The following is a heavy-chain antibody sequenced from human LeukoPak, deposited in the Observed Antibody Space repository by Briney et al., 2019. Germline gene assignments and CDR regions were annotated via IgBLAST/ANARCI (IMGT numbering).Heavy chain of an antibody. V-gene: IGHV4-31*03. CDR3: ARAPLLLWFGESINYFDY. CDR1: VGSISSGGYY. J-gene: IGHJ4*02. Sequence: SETLSLTCTVSVGSISSGGYYCSSIRQPPGKGLERIEYNYYSGSTYYNPSLQGRVTISVDTSKNQFSLKLSSVTAADTAVYYCARAPLLLWFGESINYFDYWGQGTLVTVSS. CDR2: NYYSGST. D-gene: IGHD3-10*01.